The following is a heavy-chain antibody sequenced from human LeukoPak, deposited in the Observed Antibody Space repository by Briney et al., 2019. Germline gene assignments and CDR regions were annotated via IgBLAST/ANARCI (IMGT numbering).Heavy chain of an antibody. CDR3: ARKAQYNGHYPLDY. CDR2: TGDRGDYT. D-gene: IGHD1-7*01. V-gene: IGHV3-23*01. Sequence: GGALRLSCGASGLTFTSYSMSWVRHAPGKGLEWVSRTGDRGDYTYYADSVKGRFTISRDSSKNTLFLQMNSLRAEDTALYFCARKAQYNGHYPLDYWGQGTLVTVSS. CDR1: GLTFTSYS. J-gene: IGHJ4*02.